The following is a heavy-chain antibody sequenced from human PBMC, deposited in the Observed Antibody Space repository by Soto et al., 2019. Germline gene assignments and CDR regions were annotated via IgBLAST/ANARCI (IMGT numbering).Heavy chain of an antibody. J-gene: IGHJ6*02. CDR3: VGALTYEVPYYYYGMDV. D-gene: IGHD3-16*01. CDR2: IKQGGNEK. CDR1: GFSFSTYL. Sequence: LGESLKISCAASGFSFSTYLMSWVRQAPGKGLEWVANIKQGGNEKFYVDSVKGRFTISRDNDKKSLYLQMDSLRVEDTAVYYCVGALTYEVPYYYYGMDVWGQGTTVTVS. V-gene: IGHV3-7*01.